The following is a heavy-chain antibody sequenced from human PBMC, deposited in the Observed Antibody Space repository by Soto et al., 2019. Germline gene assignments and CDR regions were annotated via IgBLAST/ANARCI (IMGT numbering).Heavy chain of an antibody. J-gene: IGHJ6*02. V-gene: IGHV1-8*01. CDR1: EYTFTTYE. Sequence: QVQLVQSGAEVKKPGASVKVSCKASEYTFTTYEINWVRQAPGQGLEWMGWMNPNSGNTGYAQKFQGRVTMTRNTSLSTAYMELSSLSSEDTAVYYCANYNYYYGLDVWGQGSTVTVSS. CDR3: ANYNYYYGLDV. CDR2: MNPNSGNT.